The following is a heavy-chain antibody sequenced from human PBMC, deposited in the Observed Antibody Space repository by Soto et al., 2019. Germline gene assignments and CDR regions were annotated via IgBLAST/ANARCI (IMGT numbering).Heavy chain of an antibody. V-gene: IGHV3-23*01. Sequence: ESGGGLVQPGGSLRLSCAASGFTFSSYAMTWVRQAPGKGLEWVSGLSGSGETTYYADSVKGRFTISRDNSKNTLYLQMNSLRVEDTAVYFCAKQGSWDTNAYSDYWGQGTLVTVSS. D-gene: IGHD2-8*01. CDR2: LSGSGETT. CDR3: AKQGSWDTNAYSDY. J-gene: IGHJ4*02. CDR1: GFTFSSYA.